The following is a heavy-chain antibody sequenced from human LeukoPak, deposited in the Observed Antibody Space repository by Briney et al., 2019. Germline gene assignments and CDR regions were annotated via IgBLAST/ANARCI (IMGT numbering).Heavy chain of an antibody. CDR3: VRTSGYLAY. CDR1: GITFSSYG. V-gene: IGHV3-23*01. J-gene: IGHJ4*02. D-gene: IGHD3-22*01. CDR2: ITGGGDTT. Sequence: HPGGSLRLSCAASGITFSSYGMGWVRQAPVKGLEWVSAITGGGDTTYYADYVKGRFTISRDNSKNTLFLQMNSLRADDTAVYYCVRTSGYLAYWGQGTLVTVSS.